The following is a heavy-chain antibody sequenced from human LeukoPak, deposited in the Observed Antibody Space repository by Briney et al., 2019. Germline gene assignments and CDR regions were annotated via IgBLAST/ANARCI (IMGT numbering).Heavy chain of an antibody. CDR3: ARDFTAAAKGY. D-gene: IGHD6-13*01. Sequence: GGSLRLSCAASGFTFSSYEMNWVRQAPGKGLEWVSYISSSGSTIYYADSVKGRFTISRDNAKNSLYLQMNSLRAEDTAVYYCARDFTAAAKGYWGQGTLVTVSS. CDR2: ISSSGSTI. J-gene: IGHJ4*02. CDR1: GFTFSSYE. V-gene: IGHV3-48*03.